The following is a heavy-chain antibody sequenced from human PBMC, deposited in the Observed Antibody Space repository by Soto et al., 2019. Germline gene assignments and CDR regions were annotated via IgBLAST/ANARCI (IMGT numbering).Heavy chain of an antibody. CDR2: ISSSSSHI. V-gene: IGHV3-21*01. J-gene: IGHJ4*02. CDR3: ASMNVVAAENAFDI. D-gene: IGHD2-21*01. CDR1: GFTFSSYS. Sequence: LRLSCAASGFTFSSYSMNWVRQAPGKGLEWVTCISSSSSHIYYVDSVKGRFTISRDNAKNSLYLQMNSLRVEDTAVYYCASMNVVAAENAFDIWGQGTLVTVSS.